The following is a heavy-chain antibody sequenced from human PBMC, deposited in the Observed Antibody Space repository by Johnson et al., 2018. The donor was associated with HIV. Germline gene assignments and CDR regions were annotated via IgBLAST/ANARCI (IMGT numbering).Heavy chain of an antibody. J-gene: IGHJ3*02. CDR1: GFTFSSYW. CDR2: IKQDGSEK. Sequence: EVQLVESGGGLVQPGGSLRLSCAASGFTFSSYWMSWVRQAPGKGLEWVANIKQDGSEKYYVDSVQGRFTISRDNPNNTLYLEMNSLRAEDTAVCYSARDGAIPPGEYCSGGSCHGGDAFDTWGQGTMVTVSS. CDR3: ARDGAIPPGEYCSGGSCHGGDAFDT. V-gene: IGHV3-7*01. D-gene: IGHD2-15*01.